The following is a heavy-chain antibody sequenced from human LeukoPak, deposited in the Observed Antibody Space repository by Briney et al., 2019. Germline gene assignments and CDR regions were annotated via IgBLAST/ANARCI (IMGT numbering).Heavy chain of an antibody. Sequence: SETLSLTCTVSGGSISSSSYYWGWIRRPPGKGLEWIGSIYYSGSTYYNPSLKSRVTISVDTSKNQFSLKLSSVTAADTAVYYCARDPPRGYSYGAFDYWGQGTLVTVSS. V-gene: IGHV4-39*07. CDR3: ARDPPRGYSYGAFDY. CDR2: IYYSGST. J-gene: IGHJ4*02. D-gene: IGHD5-18*01. CDR1: GGSISSSSYY.